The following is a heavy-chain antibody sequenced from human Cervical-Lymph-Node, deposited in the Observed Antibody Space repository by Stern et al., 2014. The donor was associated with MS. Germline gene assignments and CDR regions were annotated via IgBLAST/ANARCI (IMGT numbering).Heavy chain of an antibody. V-gene: IGHV4-39*01. CDR3: AKLDVLGRGYGSSWDFES. Sequence: QLQLQESGPGLVKPSETLSLTCTVSGGSITSSSPYWGWIRQPPGKGLEWIGTIYYSGSTFYNPSLKSRATIYLDTSKNPISLKVRSVTAADTAVYYCAKLDVLGRGYGSSWDFESWGQGTLVTVSS. CDR2: IYYSGST. J-gene: IGHJ4*02. D-gene: IGHD6-13*01. CDR1: GGSITSSSPY.